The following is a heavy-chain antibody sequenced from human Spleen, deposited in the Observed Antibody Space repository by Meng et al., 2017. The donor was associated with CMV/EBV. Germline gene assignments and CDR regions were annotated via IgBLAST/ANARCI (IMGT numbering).Heavy chain of an antibody. V-gene: IGHV3-30-3*01. CDR3: GKDRAGYYDKGAASDF. J-gene: IGHJ3*01. CDR2: ISYDGSNK. CDR1: GFTFSTYA. Sequence: GGSLRLSCAASGFTFSTYAMHWVRQAPGRGLEWLAVISYDGSNKYYADSVKGRFTISRDNSKNTLYLQMDSLRTEDTALYYCGKDRAGYYDKGAASDFWGQGTMVTVSS. D-gene: IGHD3-22*01.